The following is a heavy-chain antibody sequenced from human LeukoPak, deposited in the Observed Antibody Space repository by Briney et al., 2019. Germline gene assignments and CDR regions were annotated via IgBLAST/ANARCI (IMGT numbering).Heavy chain of an antibody. J-gene: IGHJ6*04. CDR1: GFTFSTYA. D-gene: IGHD3-10*02. CDR2: ISGSGGDT. Sequence: GGSLRLSCAASGFTFSTYAMSWVRQAPGKGLEWVSAISGSGGDTYFADSVRGRFTISRDNSKNTLYLQMNSLRAEDTAVYYCAELGITMIGGVWGKGTTVTISS. V-gene: IGHV3-23*01. CDR3: AELGITMIGGV.